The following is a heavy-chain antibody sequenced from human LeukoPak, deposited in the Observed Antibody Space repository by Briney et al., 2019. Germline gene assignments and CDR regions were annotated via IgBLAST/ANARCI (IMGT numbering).Heavy chain of an antibody. CDR3: TRQLELQNYYGMDV. Sequence: GESLKISCKGSGYMFTSYWTGWVRQMPGKGLEWMGIINPDDSDTRYSPSFQGQVTISADKSISTAYLRWSSLKASDTAMYYCTRQLELQNYYGMDVWGQGTTVTVSS. D-gene: IGHD1-7*01. V-gene: IGHV5-51*01. CDR1: GYMFTSYW. CDR2: INPDDSDT. J-gene: IGHJ6*02.